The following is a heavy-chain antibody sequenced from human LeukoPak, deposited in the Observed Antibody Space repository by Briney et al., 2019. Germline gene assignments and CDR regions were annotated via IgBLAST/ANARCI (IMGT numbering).Heavy chain of an antibody. CDR3: ARVYCTNGVCYNSRGWFDP. CDR1: GDSISSYY. CDR2: IYYSGST. V-gene: IGHV4-59*01. D-gene: IGHD2-8*01. Sequence: SETLSLTCTVSGDSISSYYWSWIRQPPGKGLEWIGYIYYSGSTNYNPSLKSRVTISVDTSKNQFSLKLSSVTAADTAMYYCARVYCTNGVCYNSRGWFDPWGQGTLVTVSS. J-gene: IGHJ5*02.